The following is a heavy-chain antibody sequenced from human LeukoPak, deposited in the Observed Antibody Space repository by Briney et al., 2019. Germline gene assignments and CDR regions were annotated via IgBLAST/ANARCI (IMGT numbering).Heavy chain of an antibody. J-gene: IGHJ5*02. V-gene: IGHV3-53*01. CDR2: IHTSGDT. D-gene: IGHD4-17*01. CDR3: IVFGDSNH. Sequence: GGSLRLSCAASGLTGSHNYVSWVRKAPGKGLEWVSAIHTSGDTCYADSVKGRFTISRDTSKNTLYLQINSLRVEDTAVYYCIVFGDSNHWGQGTLVTVSS. CDR1: GLTGSHNY.